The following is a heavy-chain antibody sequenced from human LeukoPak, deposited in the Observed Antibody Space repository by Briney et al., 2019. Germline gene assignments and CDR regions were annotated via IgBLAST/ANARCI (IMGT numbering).Heavy chain of an antibody. J-gene: IGHJ6*02. CDR2: ISSNGGST. CDR3: ARNNGMDV. V-gene: IGHV3-64*04. Sequence: GGSLRLSCSVSGFTFSTFAMHWVRQAPGKGLEYVSGISSNGGSTYYADSVKGRFTISKDNAKNSLYLQMNSLRAEDTALYHCARNNGMDVWGQGTTVIVSS. CDR1: GFTFSTFA.